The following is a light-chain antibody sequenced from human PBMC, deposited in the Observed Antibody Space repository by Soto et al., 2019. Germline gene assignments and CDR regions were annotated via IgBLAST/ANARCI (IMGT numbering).Light chain of an antibody. V-gene: IGKV3-15*01. CDR2: GAS. CDR1: QGVSSN. CDR3: QQYNNWSGT. J-gene: IGKJ1*01. Sequence: EIVMTQSPATLSVSPGERATLSCRASQGVSSNLAWYQQKPGQAPRLLIHGASTRATGVPARFSGSGSGTEFTLTISSLQSEDSAVYYCQQYNNWSGTFGQGTKVEIK.